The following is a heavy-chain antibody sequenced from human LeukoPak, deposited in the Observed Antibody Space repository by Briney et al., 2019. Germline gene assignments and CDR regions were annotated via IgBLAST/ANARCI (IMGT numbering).Heavy chain of an antibody. CDR1: GGSFSGYY. J-gene: IGHJ6*03. CDR2: INHSGST. D-gene: IGHD3-9*01. CDR3: ARGQWVRYSYYYMDV. Sequence: PSETLSLTCAVYGGSFSGYYWSWIRQSPGKGLEWIGEINHSGSTKYNPSLKNRVTISVDTSKNQFSLKLSSVTAADTAVYYCARGQWVRYSYYYMDVWGKGTTVTISS. V-gene: IGHV4-34*01.